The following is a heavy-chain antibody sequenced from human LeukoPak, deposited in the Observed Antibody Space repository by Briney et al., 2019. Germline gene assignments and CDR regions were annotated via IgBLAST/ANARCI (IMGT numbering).Heavy chain of an antibody. D-gene: IGHD4-17*01. CDR1: GGPISDYY. J-gene: IGHJ4*02. CDR2: SYYTGVT. V-gene: IGHV4-59*12. CDR3: ARERIGAVTTRFHDY. Sequence: SETLSLTCTVSGGPISDYYWSWIRQPPGKGLEWIGYSYYTGVTNYNPSLKSRVSISVDTSKKQFSLNLSSVTAADTAVYYCARERIGAVTTRFHDYWGQGTLVTVSS.